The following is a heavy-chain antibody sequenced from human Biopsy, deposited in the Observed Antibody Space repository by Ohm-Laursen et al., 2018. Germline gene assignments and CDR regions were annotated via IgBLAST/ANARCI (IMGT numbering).Heavy chain of an antibody. CDR1: GGSFTGHY. D-gene: IGHD4-23*01. CDR3: ARGSNDFGGLYFPR. J-gene: IGHJ4*02. Sequence: PPGTLSLTCTVSGGSFTGHYWSWIRQPPGKGLEWIGHISYTGYTGYNASLKSRVTISVDTSRNHFSLRLSSLTAADTAVYYCARGSNDFGGLYFPRWGQGTLLTVSS. V-gene: IGHV4-59*11. CDR2: ISYTGYT.